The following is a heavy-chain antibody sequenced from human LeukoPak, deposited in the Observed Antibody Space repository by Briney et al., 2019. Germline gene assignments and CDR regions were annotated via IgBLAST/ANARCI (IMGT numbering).Heavy chain of an antibody. CDR3: ADRSTSGGMDV. CDR1: GFAFNTYW. J-gene: IGHJ6*02. Sequence: GGSLRLSCAASGFAFNTYWIHWVRQAPGKGLVWVSRINGDGSSTSYADFVKGRFTISRDNAKNTLYLQMNSLRAEETAVYYCADRSTSGGMDVWGQGTTVTVSS. V-gene: IGHV3-74*01. CDR2: INGDGSST. D-gene: IGHD2-2*01.